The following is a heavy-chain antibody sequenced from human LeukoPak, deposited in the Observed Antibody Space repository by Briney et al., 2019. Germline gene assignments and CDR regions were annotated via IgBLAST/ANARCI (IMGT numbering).Heavy chain of an antibody. V-gene: IGHV1-8*03. J-gene: IGHJ6*03. CDR3: ARRGTAMGFDYYYYYYMDV. CDR1: GYTFTSYD. D-gene: IGHD5-18*01. Sequence: GASVKVSCEASGYTFTSYDINWVRQATGQGLEWMGWMNPNSGNTGYAQKFQGRVTITRNTSISTAYMELSSLRSEDTAVYYCARRGTAMGFDYYYYYYMDVWGKGTTVTVSS. CDR2: MNPNSGNT.